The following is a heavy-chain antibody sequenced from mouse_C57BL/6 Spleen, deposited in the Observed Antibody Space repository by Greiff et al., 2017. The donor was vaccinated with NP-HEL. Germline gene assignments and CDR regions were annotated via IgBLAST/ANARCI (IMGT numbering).Heavy chain of an antibody. V-gene: IGHV1-26*01. J-gene: IGHJ2*01. CDR2: INPNNGGT. CDR1: GYTFTDYY. CDR3: ASGRLRGNYFDY. Sequence: VQLQQSGPELVKPGASVKISCKASGYTFTDYYMNWVKQSHGKSLEWIGDINPNNGGTNYNQKFKGKATLTVDKSSSTAYMELRSLTSEDSAVYYCASGRLRGNYFDYWGQGTTLTVPS. D-gene: IGHD2-4*01.